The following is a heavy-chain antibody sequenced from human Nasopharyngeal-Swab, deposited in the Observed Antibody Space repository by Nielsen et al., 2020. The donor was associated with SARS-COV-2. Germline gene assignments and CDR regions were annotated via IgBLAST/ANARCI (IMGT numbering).Heavy chain of an antibody. Sequence: GGSLRLSCQGSGYTFTNNWIPWVRQMPGKGLEWMGRIDPSDSYTYYSPSFQGHVIISADKSINTAYMQWSSLKAPDTAMYYCARQIGGYGFDAFDVWGQGTMVTVSS. CDR1: GYTFTNNW. CDR3: ARQIGGYGFDAFDV. D-gene: IGHD5-12*01. CDR2: IDPSDSYT. J-gene: IGHJ3*01. V-gene: IGHV5-10-1*01.